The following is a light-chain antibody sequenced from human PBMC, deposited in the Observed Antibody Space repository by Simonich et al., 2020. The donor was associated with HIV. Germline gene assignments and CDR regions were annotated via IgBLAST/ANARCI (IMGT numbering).Light chain of an antibody. Sequence: DIVMTQSPDSLAGSLGERATINCKSSQSVLYSSNNKNYLAWYQQKPGQPPKLLIYWASTRESGVPDRFSASGSGTDFTLTISSLQAEDVAIYYCQQYYSTPPTFGQGTKVEIK. J-gene: IGKJ1*01. V-gene: IGKV4-1*01. CDR1: QSVLYSSNNKNY. CDR3: QQYYSTPPT. CDR2: WAS.